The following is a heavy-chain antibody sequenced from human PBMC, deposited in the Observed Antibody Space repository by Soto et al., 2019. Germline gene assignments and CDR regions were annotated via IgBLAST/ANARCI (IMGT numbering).Heavy chain of an antibody. J-gene: IGHJ4*02. Sequence: SETLSLTCTVYGDSMRSFYWSWIRQPPGKGLEWIGNIYYSGSTNYNPSRKSRVTMSVDMSRNQVSLKLSSVTAADTAVYYCTRVGGYYGDYPNFDYWGQGALVTSPQ. V-gene: IGHV4-59*01. CDR3: TRVGGYYGDYPNFDY. D-gene: IGHD4-17*01. CDR2: IYYSGST. CDR1: GDSMRSFY.